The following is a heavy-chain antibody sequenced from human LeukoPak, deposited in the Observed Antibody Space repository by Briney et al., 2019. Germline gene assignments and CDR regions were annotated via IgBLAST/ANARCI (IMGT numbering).Heavy chain of an antibody. CDR2: IYYSGST. D-gene: IGHD4-11*01. CDR1: GGSISSYY. Sequence: PSETLSLTCTVSGGSISSYYWSWIRQPPGQGLEWIGYIYYSGSTNYNPSLKSRVTISVDTSKNQFSLKLSSVTAADTAVYYCAGRKPYSNSYYMDVWGKGTTVTVSS. J-gene: IGHJ6*03. CDR3: AGRKPYSNSYYMDV. V-gene: IGHV4-59*08.